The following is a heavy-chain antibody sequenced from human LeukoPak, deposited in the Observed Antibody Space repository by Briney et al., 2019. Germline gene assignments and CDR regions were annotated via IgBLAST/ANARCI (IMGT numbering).Heavy chain of an antibody. CDR2: INDNGGTT. CDR1: GFTFSNYA. V-gene: IGHV3-64D*09. Sequence: PGGSLRLSCSASGFTFSNYAMHWVRQAPGKGLEYVSGINDNGGTTHYADSVKGRFTISRDDSKNTLYLQMSGLRTDDTAMYHCVKDLSGGYTFDYWGQGTLVTVSS. J-gene: IGHJ4*02. D-gene: IGHD1-26*01. CDR3: VKDLSGGYTFDY.